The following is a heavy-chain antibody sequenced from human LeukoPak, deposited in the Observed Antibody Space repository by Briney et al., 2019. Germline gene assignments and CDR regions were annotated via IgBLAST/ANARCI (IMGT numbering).Heavy chain of an antibody. J-gene: IGHJ4*02. CDR2: IKQDGSEK. CDR1: GFTFSSYW. CDR3: ARAFDILTGYYTDPAFDY. D-gene: IGHD3-9*01. V-gene: IGHV3-7*01. Sequence: GGSLRLSCAASGFTFSSYWMSWVRQAPGKGLEWVANIKQDGSEKYYVDSVKGRFTISRDNAKNPLYLQMNSLRAEDTAVYYCARAFDILTGYYTDPAFDYWGQGTLVTVSS.